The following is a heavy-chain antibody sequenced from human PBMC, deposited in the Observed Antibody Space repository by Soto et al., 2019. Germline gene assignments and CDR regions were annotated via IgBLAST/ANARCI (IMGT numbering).Heavy chain of an antibody. V-gene: IGHV3-21*01. CDR2: ISSNSAYI. Sequence: AGSLRLSCAASGFTFRSFTMNWVRQAPGKGLEWVSTISSNSAYIYYTDALRGRFTISRDNAKNSPHLQMNSLRAEDTAVYYCTRDASRDSSARGWFDPWGPGTLVTVSS. CDR3: TRDASRDSSARGWFDP. CDR1: GFTFRSFT. J-gene: IGHJ5*02. D-gene: IGHD6-13*01.